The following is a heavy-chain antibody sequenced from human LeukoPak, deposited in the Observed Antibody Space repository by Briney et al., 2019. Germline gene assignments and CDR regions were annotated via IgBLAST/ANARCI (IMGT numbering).Heavy chain of an antibody. CDR3: ARVPTYYYDSSGFDY. CDR2: INHSGST. J-gene: IGHJ4*02. Sequence: SETLSLTCAVYGGSFSGYYWSWIRQPPGKGLEWIGEINHSGSTNYNPSLKSRVTISVDTSKNQFSLKLSSVTAAGTAVYYCARVPTYYYDSSGFDYWGQGTLVTVSS. V-gene: IGHV4-34*01. D-gene: IGHD3-22*01. CDR1: GGSFSGYY.